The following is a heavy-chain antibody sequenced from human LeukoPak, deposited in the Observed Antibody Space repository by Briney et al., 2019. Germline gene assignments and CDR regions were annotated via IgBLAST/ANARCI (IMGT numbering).Heavy chain of an antibody. J-gene: IGHJ6*03. Sequence: SETLSLTXTVSGGSISSYYWSWIRQPAGKGLEWIGRIYTSGSTNYNPSLKSRVTMSVDTSKNQFSLKLSSVTAADTAVYYCARETEYYYDSSGYYYYYMDVWGKGTTVTVSS. CDR3: ARETEYYYDSSGYYYYYMDV. D-gene: IGHD3-22*01. CDR2: IYTSGST. CDR1: GGSISSYY. V-gene: IGHV4-4*07.